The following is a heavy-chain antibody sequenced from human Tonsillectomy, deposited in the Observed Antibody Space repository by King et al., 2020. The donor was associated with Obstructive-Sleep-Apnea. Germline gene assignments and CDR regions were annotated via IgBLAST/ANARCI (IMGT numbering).Heavy chain of an antibody. CDR2: IKQDGSEE. Sequence: VQLVESGGGLVQPGGSLKLSCAASGFTFTAYWMSWVRQAPGTGLEWVANIKQDGSEEYYLDAVKGRFTISRDNAKNSLFLQMNSLRAEDTAVYFCVRDRLGHLFEGFDIWGQGTMVTVSS. D-gene: IGHD3-10*01. J-gene: IGHJ3*02. CDR3: VRDRLGHLFEGFDI. V-gene: IGHV3-7*01. CDR1: GFTFTAYW.